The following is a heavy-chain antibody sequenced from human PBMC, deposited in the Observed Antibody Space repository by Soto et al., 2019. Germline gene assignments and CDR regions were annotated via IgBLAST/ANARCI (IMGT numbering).Heavy chain of an antibody. CDR2: IYYSGST. CDR1: GGPISSGDYY. J-gene: IGHJ6*02. CDR3: ARDVNGSGSYYKGLYYYYGMDV. D-gene: IGHD3-10*01. Sequence: SDTLSLTCTVSGGPISSGDYYWSWIRQPRGKGLEWIGYIYYSGSTYYNPSLKSRVTITVDTSKNQFSLKLSSVTAADTAVYYCARDVNGSGSYYKGLYYYYGMDVWGQGTTVT. V-gene: IGHV4-30-4*02.